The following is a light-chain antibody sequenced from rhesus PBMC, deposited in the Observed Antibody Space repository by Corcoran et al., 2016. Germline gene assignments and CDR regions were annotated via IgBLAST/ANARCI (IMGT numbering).Light chain of an antibody. Sequence: DIQLTQSPSSMSASVGDRVNINCRASQGISSYLAWYPKKPGKAPKLLIYDASNLQSGVPYRFSCRGSGTEFTLTISSLQPEAFAVYYCQHRNSYPLTFGGGTKVELK. J-gene: IGKJ4*01. V-gene: IGKV1-38*01. CDR3: QHRNSYPLT. CDR1: QGISSY. CDR2: DAS.